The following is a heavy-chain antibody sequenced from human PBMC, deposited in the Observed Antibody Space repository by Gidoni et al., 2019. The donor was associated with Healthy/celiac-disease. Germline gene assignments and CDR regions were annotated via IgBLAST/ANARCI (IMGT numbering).Heavy chain of an antibody. V-gene: IGHV3-30*18. Sequence: QVQLVESGGGVVQPGRSLRLSCAASGFTFSSYGVYWVRQAPGKGLEWVAVISYDRSNKYYADSVKGRFTISRDNSKNTLYLQMNSLRAEDTAVYYCAKNGYYYDSSGYYFDYWGQGTLVTVSS. CDR1: GFTFSSYG. CDR3: AKNGYYYDSSGYYFDY. D-gene: IGHD3-22*01. CDR2: ISYDRSNK. J-gene: IGHJ4*02.